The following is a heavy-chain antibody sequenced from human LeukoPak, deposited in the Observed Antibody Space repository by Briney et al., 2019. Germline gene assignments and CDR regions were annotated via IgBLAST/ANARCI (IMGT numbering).Heavy chain of an antibody. V-gene: IGHV1-69*06. CDR1: GGTFSSYA. CDR3: ARANSSGWYGGDWLDP. D-gene: IGHD6-19*01. Sequence: SVKVSCKASGGTFSSYAISWVRQAPGQGLEWMGGIIPIFGTANYAQKFQGRVTITADKSTSTAYMGLSSLRSEDTAVYYCARANSSGWYGGDWLDPWGQGTLVTVSS. J-gene: IGHJ5*02. CDR2: IIPIFGTA.